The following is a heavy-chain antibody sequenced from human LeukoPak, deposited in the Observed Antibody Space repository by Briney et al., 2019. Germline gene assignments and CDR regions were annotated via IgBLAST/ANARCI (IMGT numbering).Heavy chain of an antibody. D-gene: IGHD3-10*01. CDR2: TWYDGSKK. J-gene: IGHJ4*02. Sequence: GGSLRLSCAASGNSFSSNGMHWVRQATGKGLEWVGGTWYDGSKKCYADTVKGRFTISRDNSKSTVYLQMNSLRAEDTAVYYCARSSRALIYDYWGQGPLVTVSS. V-gene: IGHV3-33*01. CDR3: ARSSRALIYDY. CDR1: GNSFSSNG.